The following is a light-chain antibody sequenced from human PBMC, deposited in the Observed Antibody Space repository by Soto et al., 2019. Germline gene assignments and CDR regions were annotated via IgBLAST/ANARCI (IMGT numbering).Light chain of an antibody. CDR1: QSITRR. CDR2: DAS. CDR3: QQYDRYPLT. V-gene: IGKV1-5*01. J-gene: IGKJ4*01. Sequence: DIEMTQSPSTLSASVGDRVTIACRASQSITRRLDWYQQKPGKAPKLLMYDASTLASGIPSRFSGNGSGTDFILTISRLQPDDFATYYCQQYDRYPLTFGRGTKVDIK.